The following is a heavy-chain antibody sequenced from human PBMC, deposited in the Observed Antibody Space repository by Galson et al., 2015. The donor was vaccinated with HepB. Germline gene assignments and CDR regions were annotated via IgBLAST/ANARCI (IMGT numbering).Heavy chain of an antibody. CDR3: AKPPYCSTVNCFYGFDL. V-gene: IGHV3-23*01. CDR1: GFTFTTYT. J-gene: IGHJ3*01. CDR2: ISRTGDNT. Sequence: SLRLSCAASGFTFTTYTMTWVRQAPGKGLEWVSAISRTGDNTYYADSVKGRFSISRDNSKNTLYLHINSLGAEDTAVYYCAKPPYCSTVNCFYGFDLWGQGTMVTVSS. D-gene: IGHD2-2*01.